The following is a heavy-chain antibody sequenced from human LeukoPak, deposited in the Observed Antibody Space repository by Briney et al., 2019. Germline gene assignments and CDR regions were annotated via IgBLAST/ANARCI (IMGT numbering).Heavy chain of an antibody. J-gene: IGHJ4*02. D-gene: IGHD3-22*01. V-gene: IGHV1-2*04. CDR1: GYTFTGYY. CDR3: ARVRSYYDSSGYPGAFDY. Sequence: ASVKVSCKASGYTFTGYYMHWVRQAPGQGLEWMGWIKPNSGGTNYAQKFQGWVTMTRDTSISTAYMELSRLRSDDTAVYYCARVRSYYDSSGYPGAFDYWGQGTLVTVSS. CDR2: IKPNSGGT.